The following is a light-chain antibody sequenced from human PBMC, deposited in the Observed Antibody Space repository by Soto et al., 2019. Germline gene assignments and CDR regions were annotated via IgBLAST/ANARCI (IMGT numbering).Light chain of an antibody. V-gene: IGKV1-5*01. CDR1: QSIQTW. CDR2: DAS. J-gene: IGKJ1*01. Sequence: DIQMTQSPSTLSASVGDRVTISCRASQSIQTWLAWYQQRPGKAPNLLIFDASDLASGVSSRFSGSGSGAEFTLTISSLQADDFATYYCQQYGSYWTFGQGTKVEIK. CDR3: QQYGSYWT.